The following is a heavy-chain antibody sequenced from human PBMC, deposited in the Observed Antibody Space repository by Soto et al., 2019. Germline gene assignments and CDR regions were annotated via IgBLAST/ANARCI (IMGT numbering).Heavy chain of an antibody. J-gene: IGHJ4*02. CDR3: ARDSSGWYPPDY. V-gene: IGHV3-21*01. CDR2: ISSSSSYI. CDR1: GFTFSSYS. D-gene: IGHD6-19*01. Sequence: EVQLVESGGGLVEPGGSLRLSCAASGFTFSSYSMNWVRQAPGKGLEWVSSISSSSSYIYYADSVKGRFTISRDNAKNSLYLQMNSLRAEDTAVYYCARDSSGWYPPDYWGQGTLVTVSS.